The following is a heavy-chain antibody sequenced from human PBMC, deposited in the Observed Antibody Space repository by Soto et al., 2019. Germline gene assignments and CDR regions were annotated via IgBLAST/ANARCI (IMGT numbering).Heavy chain of an antibody. CDR3: AREGGYCSSTSCYRGAKYYGSGSYSYYFDY. D-gene: IGHD2-2*02. V-gene: IGHV1-2*02. CDR2: INPNSGGT. CDR1: GYTFTGYY. J-gene: IGHJ4*02. Sequence: ASVKVSCKASGYTFTGYYMHWVRQAPGQGLEWMGWINPNSGGTNYAQKFQGRVTMTRDTSISTAYMELSRLRSDDTAVYYCAREGGYCSSTSCYRGAKYYGSGSYSYYFDYWGQGTLVT.